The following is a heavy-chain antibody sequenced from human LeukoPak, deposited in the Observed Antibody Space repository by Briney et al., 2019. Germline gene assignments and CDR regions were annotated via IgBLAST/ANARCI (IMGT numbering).Heavy chain of an antibody. Sequence: GGSLRLSCAASGFTVSSNYMSWVRQAPGKGLEWVSVIYSGGSTYYADSVKGRFTISRDNSKNTLYLQMNSLRAEDTAVYYCARVGYPNAFDIWGQGTMVTVSS. V-gene: IGHV3-53*01. CDR3: ARVGYPNAFDI. CDR2: IYSGGST. J-gene: IGHJ3*02. D-gene: IGHD5-18*01. CDR1: GFTVSSNY.